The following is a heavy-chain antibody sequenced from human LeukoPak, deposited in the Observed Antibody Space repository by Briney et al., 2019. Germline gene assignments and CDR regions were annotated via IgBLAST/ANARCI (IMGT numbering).Heavy chain of an antibody. Sequence: ASVKVSCKASGYTFTSYDINWVRQATGQGLEWMGWMNPNSGNTGYAQNFQGRVTMTRNTSISTAYMELSSLRSEDTAVYYCARGLWGGYCSGGSCLGFDPWGQGTLVTVSS. CDR3: ARGLWGGYCSGGSCLGFDP. J-gene: IGHJ5*02. CDR2: MNPNSGNT. V-gene: IGHV1-8*01. D-gene: IGHD2-15*01. CDR1: GYTFTSYD.